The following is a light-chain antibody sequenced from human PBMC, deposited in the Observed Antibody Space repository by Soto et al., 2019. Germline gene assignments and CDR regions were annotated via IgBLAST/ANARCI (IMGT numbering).Light chain of an antibody. CDR1: SSNIGTNS. Sequence: SLLPQPPSASATPGQKVTISCSGGSSNIGTNSVNWYQQLPGRAPKLLIYNNDLRPSGVPDRFSGSKSGTSASLAISGLQSEDEADYYCAAWDDSRNGFYVFGIGTKVTVL. V-gene: IGLV1-44*01. CDR3: AAWDDSRNGFYV. J-gene: IGLJ1*01. CDR2: NND.